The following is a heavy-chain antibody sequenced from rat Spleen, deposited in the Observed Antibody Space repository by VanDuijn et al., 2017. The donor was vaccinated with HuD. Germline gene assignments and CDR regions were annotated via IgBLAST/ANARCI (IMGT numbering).Heavy chain of an antibody. Sequence: QVQLMESGPGLVQPSETLSLTCTVSGFSLTSYNVHWVRQPPGKGLEWMGVMWSGGSTDYNSALKSRLSISRDTSKNQGFLKMNSLQSEDTTTYYCARDPYTYRYWYFAFWGPGTMVTVSS. V-gene: IGHV2-45*01. CDR1: GFSLTSYN. CDR3: ARDPYTYRYWYFAF. CDR2: MWSGGST. D-gene: IGHD2-1*01. J-gene: IGHJ1*01.